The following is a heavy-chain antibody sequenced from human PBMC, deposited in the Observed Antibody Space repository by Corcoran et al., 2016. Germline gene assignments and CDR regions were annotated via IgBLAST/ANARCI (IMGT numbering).Heavy chain of an antibody. V-gene: IGHV1-69*01. CDR2: IIPIFGTA. J-gene: IGHJ4*01. D-gene: IGHD3-10*01. CDR1: GGTFSNYA. Sequence: QLQLVQAGAEVKKPGSSVKVSCKASGGTFSNYAISWVRQAPRQELEWMGGIIPIFGTANYAQKFQGRVTITADESTSTAYMELSRLRSEDTAVYYFARERMGYYGSGRDHYLDYWGHGTLVTGSS. CDR3: ARERMGYYGSGRDHYLDY.